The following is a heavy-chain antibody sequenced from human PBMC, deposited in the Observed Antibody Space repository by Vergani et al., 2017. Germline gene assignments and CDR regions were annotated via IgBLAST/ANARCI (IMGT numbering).Heavy chain of an antibody. V-gene: IGHV1-8*01. Sequence: QVQLVQSGAEVKKPGASVKVSCKASGYTFTSYDINWVRQATGQGLEWMVWMNPNSGNTGYAQKFQGRVTMTRNTSISTAYMELSSLRSDDTAVYYCARVCSDSSSWLGYYYYYMDVWGKGP. D-gene: IGHD6-13*01. J-gene: IGHJ6*03. CDR1: GYTFTSYD. CDR3: ARVCSDSSSWLGYYYYYMDV. CDR2: MNPNSGNT.